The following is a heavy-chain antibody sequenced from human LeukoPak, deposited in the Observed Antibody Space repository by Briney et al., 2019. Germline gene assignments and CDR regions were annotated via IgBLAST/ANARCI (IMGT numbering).Heavy chain of an antibody. Sequence: GGSLRLSCAASGFTFSSYWMNWARQAPGKGLEWVASINHNGNVNYYVDSVKGRFTISRDNAKNSLYLQMNSLRDEDTAVYYCARDSLGALPYFDYWGQGTLVTVSS. CDR3: ARDSLGALPYFDY. CDR2: INHNGNVN. CDR1: GFTFSSYW. V-gene: IGHV3-7*01. D-gene: IGHD1-26*01. J-gene: IGHJ4*02.